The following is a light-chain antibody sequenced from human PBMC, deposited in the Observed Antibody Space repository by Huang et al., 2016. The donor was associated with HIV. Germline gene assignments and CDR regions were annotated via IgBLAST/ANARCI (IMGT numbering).Light chain of an antibody. CDR2: KVS. CDR3: MQGTHWPWT. Sequence: DVVMAQSPLSLPVALGQPASISCMSSESLVHSDGNIYLNWFQQRPGQSPRRLIYKVSNRDSGVPDRFSGSGSGTDFALKISRVEAEDVGLYYCMQGTHWPWTFGQGTKVEI. V-gene: IGKV2-30*02. J-gene: IGKJ1*01. CDR1: ESLVHSDGNIY.